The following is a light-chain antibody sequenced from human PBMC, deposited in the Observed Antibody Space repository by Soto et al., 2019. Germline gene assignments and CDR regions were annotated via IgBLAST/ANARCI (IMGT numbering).Light chain of an antibody. CDR3: SSYAGSSNV. Sequence: QSALTQPPSASGSPGQSVAISCTGTSSDVGGYNYVSWYQQHPGKAPKLMIYEVNKRPSGVPDRFSGSKSGNTASLTVSGLQAEDEADYYCSSYAGSSNVFGTWTKVTV. CDR2: EVN. V-gene: IGLV2-8*01. J-gene: IGLJ1*01. CDR1: SSDVGGYNY.